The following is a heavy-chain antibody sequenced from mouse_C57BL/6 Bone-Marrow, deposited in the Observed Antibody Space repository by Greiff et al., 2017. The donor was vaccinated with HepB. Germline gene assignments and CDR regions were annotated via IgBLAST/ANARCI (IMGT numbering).Heavy chain of an antibody. D-gene: IGHD3-2*02. CDR1: GYTFTSYW. CDR3: ARSGELRGFAY. CDR2: IDPSDSYT. Sequence: QVHVKQPGAELVMPGASVKLSCKASGYTFTSYWMHWVKLRPGQGLEWIGEIDPSDSYTNYNQKFKGKSTLTVDKSSSTAYMQLSSLTSEDSAVYYCARSGELRGFAYWGQGTLVTVSA. V-gene: IGHV1-69*01. J-gene: IGHJ3*01.